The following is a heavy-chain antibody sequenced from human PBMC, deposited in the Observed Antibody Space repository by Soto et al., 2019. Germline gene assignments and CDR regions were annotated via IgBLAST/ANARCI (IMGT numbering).Heavy chain of an antibody. J-gene: IGHJ6*02. CDR3: AKSLSTAVNYGLDV. V-gene: IGHV3-23*01. CDR1: GFTFSDNA. D-gene: IGHD2-2*01. Sequence: PGVSLRLSCGASGFTFSDNAMTWVRQAPGKGLEWVSSISDDGDSTYYADSVKGRFAVSRDNSKNTLFLHMSSLGAEDTAVYYCAKSLSTAVNYGLDVWGQGTSVTVSS. CDR2: ISDDGDST.